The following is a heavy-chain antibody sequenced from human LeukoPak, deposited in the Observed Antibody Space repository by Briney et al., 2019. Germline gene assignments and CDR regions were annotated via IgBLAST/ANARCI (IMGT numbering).Heavy chain of an antibody. D-gene: IGHD3-3*02. CDR3: VGVNIFGVGSPGY. CDR1: GFTFDDYG. Sequence: GGSLRLSCAASGFTFDDYGMSWVRQAPGKGLEWVSAISGSGGSTYYADSVKGRFTISRDNSKNTLYLQMNSLRAEDTAVYYCVGVNIFGVGSPGYWGQGNLVTV. V-gene: IGHV3-23*01. J-gene: IGHJ4*02. CDR2: ISGSGGST.